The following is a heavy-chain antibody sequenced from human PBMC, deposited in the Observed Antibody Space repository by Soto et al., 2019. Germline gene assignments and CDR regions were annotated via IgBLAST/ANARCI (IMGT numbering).Heavy chain of an antibody. V-gene: IGHV3-30*18. J-gene: IGHJ2*01. CDR2: ISYDGSDE. CDR1: GFTFRICG. Sequence: QVQLVESGGGVVQPGRSLRLSCAASGFTFRICGMHWVRQAPGTGLEWVAGISYDGSDEYYADSVKGRFTISRDNSKNTLYLQKNSLRTEDTAVYYCAKDRDDNWYFDLWGRGTLVTVSS. CDR3: AKDRDDNWYFDL.